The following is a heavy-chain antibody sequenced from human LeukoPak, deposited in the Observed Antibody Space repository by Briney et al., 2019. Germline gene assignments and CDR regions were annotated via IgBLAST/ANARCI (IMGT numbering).Heavy chain of an antibody. J-gene: IGHJ3*01. CDR2: ISYDGSKI. Sequence: GGSLRLSCAASGFTFSSYPLHWVRQAPGKGLEWVSLISYDGSKIYYAGSVKGRFTISRDNSKNTLYLQMNSLRAEDTAVYNCARESGWGLPHAFDFWGQGTMVTVSS. CDR1: GFTFSSYP. CDR3: ARESGWGLPHAFDF. D-gene: IGHD3-3*01. V-gene: IGHV3-30-3*01.